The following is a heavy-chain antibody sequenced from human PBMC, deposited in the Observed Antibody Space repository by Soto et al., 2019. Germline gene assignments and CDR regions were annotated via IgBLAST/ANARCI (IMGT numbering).Heavy chain of an antibody. D-gene: IGHD5-18*01. CDR1: GYTFADSS. Sequence: PDSGCGYTFADSSGTRVRQQPEKGPDWMGRIDPSHSQTYYSPSFRGHVTISVTKSITTVFLQWSSLRASDTAMYYCARQIYGSDTGPNFQYYFDSWGQGTLVTVSS. CDR3: ARQIYGSDTGPNFQYYFDS. J-gene: IGHJ4*02. CDR2: IDPSHSQT. V-gene: IGHV5-10-1*01.